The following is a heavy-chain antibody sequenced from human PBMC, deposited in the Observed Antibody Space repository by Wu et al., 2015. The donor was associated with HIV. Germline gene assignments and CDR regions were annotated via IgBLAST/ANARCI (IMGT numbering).Heavy chain of an antibody. CDR2: INPNTGGT. D-gene: IGHD2-15*01. CDR1: GYTFIGYY. V-gene: IGHV1-2*02. Sequence: QVQLVQSGAEVKKPGASVKVSCKASGYTFIGYYIHWVRQAPGQGLEWVGWINPNTGGTNYAQKFEGRVTLTRDMSISSADMELSRLTSDDTAVYYCARVGYCSGGTCRAFDYWGQGTLVTVSS. J-gene: IGHJ4*02. CDR3: ARVGYCSGGTCRAFDY.